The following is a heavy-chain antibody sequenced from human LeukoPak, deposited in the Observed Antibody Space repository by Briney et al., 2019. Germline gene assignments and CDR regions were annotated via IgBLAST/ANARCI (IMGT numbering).Heavy chain of an antibody. CDR1: GLAFSSYS. D-gene: IGHD6-13*01. J-gene: IGHJ5*02. V-gene: IGHV3-23*01. CDR3: AKRPGKAAAGPFDP. Sequence: GGSLRLSCVASGLAFSSYSMHWVRQAPGKGLGWVSTISSGDGITYYADSVKGRFTISRDDSKNALYLQMNSLRAEDTAIYYCAKRPGKAAAGPFDPWGQGTLVTVSS. CDR2: ISSGDGIT.